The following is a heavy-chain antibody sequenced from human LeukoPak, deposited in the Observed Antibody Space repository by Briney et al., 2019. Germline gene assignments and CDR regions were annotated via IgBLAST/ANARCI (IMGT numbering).Heavy chain of an antibody. D-gene: IGHD3-9*01. J-gene: IGHJ4*02. Sequence: GGSLRLSCAASGFIFRNYAMSWVRQAPGKGLGWVSAITGSGDTTYYADSVKGRFTISRDNSKNTLYVEMNTLRAEDTAVYYCAKWGDYDILTGYYVSDFWGQGTLVTVSS. CDR1: GFIFRNYA. CDR2: ITGSGDTT. V-gene: IGHV3-23*01. CDR3: AKWGDYDILTGYYVSDF.